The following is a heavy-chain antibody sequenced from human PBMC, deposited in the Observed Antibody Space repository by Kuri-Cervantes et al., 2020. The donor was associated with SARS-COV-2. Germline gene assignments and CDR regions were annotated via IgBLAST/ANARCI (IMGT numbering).Heavy chain of an antibody. J-gene: IGHJ4*02. Sequence: LSLTCAASGFTFSSYGMHWVRQAPGRGLEWVSAISGSGGSTYYADSVKGRFTISRDNAKNSLYLQMNSLRDEDTAVYYCARDNRYGDYVPDYWGQGTLVTVSS. V-gene: IGHV3-48*02. CDR1: GFTFSSYG. CDR2: ISGSGGST. D-gene: IGHD4-17*01. CDR3: ARDNRYGDYVPDY.